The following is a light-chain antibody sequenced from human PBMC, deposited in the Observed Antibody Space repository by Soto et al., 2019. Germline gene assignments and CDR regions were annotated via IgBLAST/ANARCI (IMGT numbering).Light chain of an antibody. CDR2: EVS. CDR1: SSDVGGYNY. V-gene: IGLV2-8*01. J-gene: IGLJ1*01. CDR3: SSYAGSNTYV. Sequence: QSALTQPPSASGSPGQSVIISCTGTSSDVGGYNYVSWYQQHPGKAPRLMIYEVSKRPSGVPDRFSGSKSGSTASLTVSGLQAEDEADYYCSSYAGSNTYVFGTGTKVTVL.